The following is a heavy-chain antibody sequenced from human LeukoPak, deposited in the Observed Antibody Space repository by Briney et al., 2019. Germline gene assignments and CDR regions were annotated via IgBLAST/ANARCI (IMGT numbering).Heavy chain of an antibody. CDR1: GDSISSHS. J-gene: IGHJ4*02. Sequence: PSETLSLICTVSGDSISSHSWSWIRQPAGKGLEWIGRIFTSGSTYYNPSLKSRVIMSVDTSKNQFSLKLSSVTAADTAVYYCAREGGGFDYWGQGTLVTVSS. CDR2: IFTSGST. D-gene: IGHD3-16*01. CDR3: AREGGGFDY. V-gene: IGHV4-4*07.